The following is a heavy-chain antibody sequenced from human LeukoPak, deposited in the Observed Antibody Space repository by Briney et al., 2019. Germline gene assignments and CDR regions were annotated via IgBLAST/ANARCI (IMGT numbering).Heavy chain of an antibody. CDR1: GFTFSSYG. CDR3: AKDNSIMIFGVAYGWFDP. Sequence: GGSLRLSCAASGFTFSSYGMHWVRQAPGKGLEWVAFIRYDGSNKYYADSVKGRFTISRDNSKNTLYLQMNSLRAEDTAVYYCAKDNSIMIFGVAYGWFDPWGQGTLVTVSS. J-gene: IGHJ5*02. D-gene: IGHD3-3*01. V-gene: IGHV3-30*02. CDR2: IRYDGSNK.